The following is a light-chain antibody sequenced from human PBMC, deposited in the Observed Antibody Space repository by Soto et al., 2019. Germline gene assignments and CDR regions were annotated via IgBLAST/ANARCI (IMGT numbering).Light chain of an antibody. J-gene: IGKJ3*01. CDR2: KAS. Sequence: DIQMTQSPSTLSASVGDRVTITCRASQSISSWLAWYQQKPGKAPKLLIYKASSLESGVPSRFSGSGSATAFTLTISSLQPDDFATYYCQQYNSYPFTFGPGTKVDIK. V-gene: IGKV1-5*03. CDR1: QSISSW. CDR3: QQYNSYPFT.